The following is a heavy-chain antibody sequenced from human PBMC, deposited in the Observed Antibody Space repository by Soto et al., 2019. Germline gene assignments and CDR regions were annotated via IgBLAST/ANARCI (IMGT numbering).Heavy chain of an antibody. J-gene: IGHJ4*02. D-gene: IGHD3-9*01. CDR1: GVSISSYY. CDR2: IYYSGST. Sequence: SETLSLTCTVSGVSISSYYWSWIRQPPGKGLEWIGYIYYSGSTNYNPSLKSRVTISVDTSKNQFSLKLSSVTAADTAVYYCARASGYDILTGYSIFFDYWGQGTLVTVSS. CDR3: ARASGYDILTGYSIFFDY. V-gene: IGHV4-59*01.